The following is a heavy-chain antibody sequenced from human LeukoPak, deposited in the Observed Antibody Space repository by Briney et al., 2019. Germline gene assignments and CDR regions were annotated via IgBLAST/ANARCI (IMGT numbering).Heavy chain of an antibody. V-gene: IGHV4-59*01. CDR2: IYHSGST. Sequence: SETLSLTCTVSGGSINSYYWSWIRQSPGKGLEWIGYIYHSGSTNFNPSLKSRVTISVDRSKNQFSLKLTSVTAADTAVYYCARGYSSSRPMDYWGQGTLVTVSS. D-gene: IGHD6-13*01. CDR3: ARGYSSSRPMDY. J-gene: IGHJ4*02. CDR1: GGSINSYY.